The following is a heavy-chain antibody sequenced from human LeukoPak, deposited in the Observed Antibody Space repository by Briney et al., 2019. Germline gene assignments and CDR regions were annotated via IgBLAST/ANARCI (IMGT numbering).Heavy chain of an antibody. V-gene: IGHV4-59*01. CDR1: GGSISSYY. CDR2: IYYSGST. D-gene: IGHD3-10*01. J-gene: IGHJ4*02. CDR3: ARGTMVRGAPTLDY. Sequence: SETLSLTCTVSGGSISSYYWSWIRQPPGKGLEWIGYIYYSGSTNYNPSLKSRVTISVDTSKNQLSLKLSSVTAADTAVYYCARGTMVRGAPTLDYWGQGTLVTVSS.